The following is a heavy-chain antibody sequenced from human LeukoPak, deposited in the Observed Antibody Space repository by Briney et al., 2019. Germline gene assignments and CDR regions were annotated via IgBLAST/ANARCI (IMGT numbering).Heavy chain of an antibody. CDR2: ISYDGSNK. D-gene: IGHD3-3*01. J-gene: IGHJ6*03. CDR3: ARDQGFSYYYYYMDV. CDR1: GFTFSSYA. Sequence: PGGSLRLSCAASGFTFSSYAMHWVRQAPGKGLEWVAVISYDGSNKYYADSVKGRFTISRDNSKNTLYLQMNSLRAEDTAVYYCARDQGFSYYYYYMDVWGKGTTVTVSS. V-gene: IGHV3-30*04.